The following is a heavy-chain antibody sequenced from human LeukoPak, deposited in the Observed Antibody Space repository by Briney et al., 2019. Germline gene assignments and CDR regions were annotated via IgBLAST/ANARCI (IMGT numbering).Heavy chain of an antibody. CDR3: AKPPRVVVVTAFDS. CDR2: MRRDGNEI. Sequence: GGSLRLSCSASGFTFSTYWMSWVRQAPGKGLEWVANMRRDGNEIYYLDSVRGRFTISRDNAKNSLYLQMNSLRAEDTAVYFCAKPPRVVVVTAFDSWGQGTLVTVSS. J-gene: IGHJ4*02. D-gene: IGHD2-21*02. CDR1: GFTFSTYW. V-gene: IGHV3-7*03.